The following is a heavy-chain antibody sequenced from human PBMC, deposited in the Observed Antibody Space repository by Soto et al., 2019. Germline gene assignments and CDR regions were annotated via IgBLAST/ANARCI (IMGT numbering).Heavy chain of an antibody. V-gene: IGHV1-18*01. CDR1: GYTFTSYG. Sequence: QVQLVQSGAEVKKPGASVKVSCKASGYTFTSYGISWVRQAPGQGLEWMGWISAYNGNTNYAQKLQGRVTMTTDTSTSTAYMELRSLRSDDTAVYYCARDYYDSSGYYYPTASRLFDYWGHGTLVTVSS. CDR3: ARDYYDSSGYYYPTASRLFDY. J-gene: IGHJ4*01. D-gene: IGHD3-22*01. CDR2: ISAYNGNT.